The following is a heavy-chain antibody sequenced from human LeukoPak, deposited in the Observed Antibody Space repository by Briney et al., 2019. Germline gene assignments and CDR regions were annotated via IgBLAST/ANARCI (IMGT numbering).Heavy chain of an antibody. Sequence: GASVKVSCKASGGTFSSHAISWVRQAPGQGLEWMGRIIPIFGTANYAQKFQGRVTITTDESTSTAYMELSSLRSEDTAVYYCARMTTVTTGFDYWGQGTLITVSS. CDR3: ARMTTVTTGFDY. CDR1: GGTFSSHA. V-gene: IGHV1-69*05. CDR2: IIPIFGTA. D-gene: IGHD4-17*01. J-gene: IGHJ4*02.